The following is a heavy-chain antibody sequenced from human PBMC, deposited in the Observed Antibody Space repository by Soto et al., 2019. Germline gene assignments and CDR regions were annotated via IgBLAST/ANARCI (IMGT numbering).Heavy chain of an antibody. Sequence: EVQLVESGGGLVQPGGSLRLSCAASGFSFSRNYMSWVRQAPGKGLEWVSIIYSGGGTYYADSVKGSFTIYRDNSKNTLYLQMNSLRAEDSAVYYWASYADDDKNAFEIGGQWTTVTVSS. D-gene: IGHD4-17*01. J-gene: IGHJ3*02. CDR1: GFSFSRNY. CDR3: ASYADDDKNAFEI. CDR2: IYSGGGT. V-gene: IGHV3-66*01.